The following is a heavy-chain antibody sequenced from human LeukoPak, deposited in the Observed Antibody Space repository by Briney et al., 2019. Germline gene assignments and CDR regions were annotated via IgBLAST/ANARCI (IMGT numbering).Heavy chain of an antibody. J-gene: IGHJ3*02. CDR1: GGSYSGYY. CDR3: ARGATMIRI. D-gene: IGHD3-10*01. Sequence: PSETLSLTCAVYGGSYSGYYWSWIRQPPGKGLEWIGEINHSGSTNYNPSLKSRVTISVDTSKNQFTLKLSSVTAADTAVYYCARGATMIRIWGQGTMVTVSS. V-gene: IGHV4-34*01. CDR2: INHSGST.